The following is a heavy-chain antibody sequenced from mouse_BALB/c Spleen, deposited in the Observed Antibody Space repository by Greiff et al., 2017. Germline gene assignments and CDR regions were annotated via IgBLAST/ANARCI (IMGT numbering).Heavy chain of an antibody. D-gene: IGHD2-3*01. CDR2: IWGDGST. Sequence: VKLVESGPGLVAPSQSLSITCTVSGFSLTSYGVSWVRQPPGKGLEWLGVIWGDGSTNYHSALISRLSISKDNSKSQVFLNLNSLQTDDTATYYCAKGGRIYDGYYSGMDYWGQGTSVTVSS. V-gene: IGHV2-3*01. CDR1: GFSLTSYG. CDR3: AKGGRIYDGYYSGMDY. J-gene: IGHJ4*01.